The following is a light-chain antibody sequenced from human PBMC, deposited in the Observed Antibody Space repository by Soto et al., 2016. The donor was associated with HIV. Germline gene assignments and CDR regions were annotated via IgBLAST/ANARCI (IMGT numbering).Light chain of an antibody. J-gene: IGLJ3*02. V-gene: IGLV3-21*02. Sequence: SYELTQPPSVSVAPGRRPGSRVGNNIGSESVNWYQQKPGQAPLLVVYDNSDRPSGIPGRFSGSNSGNTATLTISRVEAGDEADYYCQLWHGSGDRALFGGGTKLTVL. CDR3: QLWHGSGDRAL. CDR2: DNS. CDR1: NIGSES.